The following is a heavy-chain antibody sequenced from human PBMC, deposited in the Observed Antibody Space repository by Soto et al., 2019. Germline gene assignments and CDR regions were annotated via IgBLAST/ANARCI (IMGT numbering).Heavy chain of an antibody. CDR3: ARGLATLPVFAFDI. V-gene: IGHV2-5*01. J-gene: IGHJ3*02. Sequence: SCPTLVNPTQTLTLTCTLSGISLSTSGVGLGWILHTPGKALEWLALVYWNDDKHYRPSLKSRLTITKDASKNQAILTMTNMDPVDTATYYCARGLATLPVFAFDIWGQGTEVTVSS. CDR1: GISLSTSGVG. D-gene: IGHD1-1*01. CDR2: VYWNDDK.